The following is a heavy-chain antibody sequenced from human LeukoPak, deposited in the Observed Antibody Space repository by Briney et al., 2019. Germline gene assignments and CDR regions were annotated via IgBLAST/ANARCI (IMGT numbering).Heavy chain of an antibody. CDR2: ISGSGGST. V-gene: IGHV3-23*01. D-gene: IGHD3-3*01. Sequence: PGGSLRLSCAASGFTFSSYAMSWVRQAPGKGLEWVSAISGSGGSTYYADSVKGRFTISRDNSKNTLYLQMNSLRAEDTAVYYCAKISGPESRRFLEWLRPDAFDIWGQGTMVTVSS. CDR1: GFTFSSYA. CDR3: AKISGPESRRFLEWLRPDAFDI. J-gene: IGHJ3*02.